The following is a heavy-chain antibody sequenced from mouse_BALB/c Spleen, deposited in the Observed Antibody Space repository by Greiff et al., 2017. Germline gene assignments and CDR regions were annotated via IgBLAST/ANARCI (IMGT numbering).Heavy chain of an antibody. CDR3: TRNYYGSSDY. V-gene: IGHV6-6*02. Sequence: EVKVVESGGGLVQPGGSMKLSCVASGFTFSNYWMNWVRQSPEKGLEWVAEIRLKSNNYATHYAESVKGRFTISRDDSKSSVYLQMNNLRAEDTGIYYCTRNYYGSSDYWGQGTTLTVSS. D-gene: IGHD1-1*01. CDR1: GFTFSNYW. J-gene: IGHJ2*01. CDR2: IRLKSNNYAT.